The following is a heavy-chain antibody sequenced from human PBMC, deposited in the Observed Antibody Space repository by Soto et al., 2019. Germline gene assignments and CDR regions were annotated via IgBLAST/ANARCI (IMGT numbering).Heavy chain of an antibody. D-gene: IGHD3-3*01. CDR2: IYYSGST. CDR3: ARSGPNYDFWSGYYW. V-gene: IGHV4-59*01. J-gene: IGHJ4*02. Sequence: XETLSLTCTVSGGSISSYYWSWIRQPPGKGLDWIGYIYYSGSTNYNPSLKSRVTISVDTSKNQFSLKLSSVTAADTAVYYCARSGPNYDFWSGYYWWGQGTLVTVSS. CDR1: GGSISSYY.